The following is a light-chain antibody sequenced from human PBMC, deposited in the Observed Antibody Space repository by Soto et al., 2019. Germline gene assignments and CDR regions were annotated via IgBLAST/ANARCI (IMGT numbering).Light chain of an antibody. V-gene: IGKV3-15*01. CDR2: DAS. Sequence: EIVMTQSPATLSVSPGERATLSCRASQSVSSNLAWYQQKPGQAPRLLIYDASTRATGIPARFSGRGSGTDFTLTISSLQSEDFAVYYCQQYNNWPPWTFGQGTKVEIK. CDR3: QQYNNWPPWT. J-gene: IGKJ1*01. CDR1: QSVSSN.